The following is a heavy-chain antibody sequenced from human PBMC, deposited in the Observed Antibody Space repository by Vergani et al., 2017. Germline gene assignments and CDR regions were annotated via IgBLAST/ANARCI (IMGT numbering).Heavy chain of an antibody. D-gene: IGHD3-22*01. CDR1: GGSISSSSYY. CDR2: IYYSGST. J-gene: IGHJ3*02. Sequence: QLQLQESGPGLVKPSETLSLTCTVSGGSISSSSYYWGWIRQPPGKGLEWLGSIYYSGSTYYNPSLKSRVTISVDTSKNQFSLKLSSVTAADTAVYYCARFTHGAYYYDSSGYSSAFDIWGQGTMVTVSS. V-gene: IGHV4-39*01. CDR3: ARFTHGAYYYDSSGYSSAFDI.